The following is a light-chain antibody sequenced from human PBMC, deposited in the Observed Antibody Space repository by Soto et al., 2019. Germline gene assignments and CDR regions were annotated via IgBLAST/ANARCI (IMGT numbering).Light chain of an antibody. CDR3: SSYTTSSSLA. V-gene: IGLV2-14*01. CDR2: DVS. Sequence: QSELKQPASGSGAPGESITLSCTGNSSDVGAYNYVSWYQQHPGKAPKLMIYDVSNRPSGGSNSFSGCKSGNTAYLNNSGLQGEHKAAYYCSSYTTSSSLAFGTRSKFPVL. J-gene: IGLJ1*01. CDR1: SSDVGAYNY.